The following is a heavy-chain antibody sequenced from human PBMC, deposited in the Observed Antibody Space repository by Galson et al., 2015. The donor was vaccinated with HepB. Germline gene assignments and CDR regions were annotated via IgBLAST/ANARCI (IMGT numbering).Heavy chain of an antibody. D-gene: IGHD3-9*01. V-gene: IGHV4-61*01. J-gene: IGHJ4*02. CDR1: GASVRSANYY. CDR2: INYSGST. Sequence: SETLSLTCTVSGASVRSANYYWSWIRQPPGKGLEWIGYINYSGSTNYNPSLKSRVTISVDTSNNQFSLKLSSVTAADTAVYYCARIRYYDTLTGYYDVYYFDYWGQGTLVTVSS. CDR3: ARIRYYDTLTGYYDVYYFDY.